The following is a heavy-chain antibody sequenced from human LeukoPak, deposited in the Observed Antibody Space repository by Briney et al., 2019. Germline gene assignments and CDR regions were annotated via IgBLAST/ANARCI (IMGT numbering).Heavy chain of an antibody. V-gene: IGHV4-61*02. CDR1: GGSISSGSYY. Sequence: SETLSLTCTVSGGSISSGSYYWSWIRQPAGKGLEWIGRIYTSGSTNYNPSLKSRVTISVDASKNQFSLKLSSVTAADTAVYYCARDDPGYCSSTSCYGDAFDIWGQGTMVTVSS. CDR2: IYTSGST. CDR3: ARDDPGYCSSTSCYGDAFDI. D-gene: IGHD2-2*01. J-gene: IGHJ3*02.